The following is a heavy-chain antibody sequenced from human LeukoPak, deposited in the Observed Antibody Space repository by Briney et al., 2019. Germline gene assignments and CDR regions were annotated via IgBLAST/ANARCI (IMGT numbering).Heavy chain of an antibody. CDR1: GYTFTGYY. CDR2: INPNSGGT. V-gene: IGHV1-2*02. CDR3: ASASWDYVWWSYRSKDDY. D-gene: IGHD3-16*02. J-gene: IGHJ4*02. Sequence: ASVKVSCKASGYTFTGYYMHWVRQAPGQGLEWMGWINPNSGGTNYAQKFQGRVTMTRDTSISTAYMELSRLRSDDTAVYYCASASWDYVWWSYRSKDDYWGQGTLVTVSS.